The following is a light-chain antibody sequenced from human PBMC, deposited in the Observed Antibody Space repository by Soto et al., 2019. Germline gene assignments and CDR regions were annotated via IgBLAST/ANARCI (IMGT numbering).Light chain of an antibody. CDR1: SSDVGGYNY. J-gene: IGLJ1*01. Sequence: QSALTQPASVSGSPGQSITISCTGTSSDVGGYNYVSWYQHHPGKAPKLMLFDVSNRPSGVSNRFSGSKSGNTASLTISGLQPEDEADYYCSSYTTSNTRQIVFGTGTQLTCL. V-gene: IGLV2-14*03. CDR2: DVS. CDR3: SSYTTSNTRQIV.